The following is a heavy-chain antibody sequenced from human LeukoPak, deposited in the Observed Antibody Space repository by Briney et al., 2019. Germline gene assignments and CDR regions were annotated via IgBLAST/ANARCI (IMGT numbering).Heavy chain of an antibody. CDR3: ARAQAGFHFDY. CDR1: GFTVSSKY. V-gene: IGHV3-48*04. J-gene: IGHJ4*02. Sequence: GGSLRLSCTASGFTVSSKYMNWVRQAPGKGLEWVSYISNSGTTIYYPDSVKDRFTISRDNAKNSLYLQMNSLGAEDTAIYYCARAQAGFHFDYWGQGTLVTVSS. CDR2: ISNSGTTI.